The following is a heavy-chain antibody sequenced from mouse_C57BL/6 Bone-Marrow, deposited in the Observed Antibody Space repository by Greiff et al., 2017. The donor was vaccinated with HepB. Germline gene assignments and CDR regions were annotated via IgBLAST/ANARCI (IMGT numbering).Heavy chain of an antibody. Sequence: VQLQQSGPELVKAGASVKISCKASGYAFSSSWMNWVKQRPGKGLEWIGRIYPGDGDTNYNGKFKGKATLTADKSSSTAYMQLSSLTSEDSAVYFCARSEGIYGCFDNWGEGTPLTVSS. CDR1: GYAFSSSW. CDR3: ARSEGIYGCFDN. J-gene: IGHJ2*01. CDR2: IYPGDGDT. D-gene: IGHD1-1*01. V-gene: IGHV1-82*01.